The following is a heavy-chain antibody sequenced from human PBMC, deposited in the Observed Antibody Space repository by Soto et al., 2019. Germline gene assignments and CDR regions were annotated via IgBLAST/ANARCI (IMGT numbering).Heavy chain of an antibody. CDR3: AVTITDWPYYYSYMDV. V-gene: IGHV1-8*01. CDR1: GYTFTSYD. D-gene: IGHD5-12*01. J-gene: IGHJ6*03. Sequence: ASVKVSCKAPGYTFTSYDINWVRQATGQGLEWMGWMNPNSGNTGYAQKFQGRVTMTRNTSISTAYMELSSLRSEDTAVYYCAVTITDWPYYYSYMDVWGKGTTVTVSS. CDR2: MNPNSGNT.